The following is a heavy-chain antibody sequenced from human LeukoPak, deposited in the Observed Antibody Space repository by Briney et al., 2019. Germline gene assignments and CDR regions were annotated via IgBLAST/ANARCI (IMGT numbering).Heavy chain of an antibody. Sequence: PSETLSLTCTVSGGSISSYYWSWIRQPPGKGLEWIGYIYYSGSTNYNPSLKSRVTISVDTSKNQFSLKLSSVTAADTAVYYCAKTKPGIAAADWYFDLWGRGTLVTVSS. CDR3: AKTKPGIAAADWYFDL. CDR2: IYYSGST. D-gene: IGHD6-13*01. CDR1: GGSISSYY. J-gene: IGHJ2*01. V-gene: IGHV4-59*01.